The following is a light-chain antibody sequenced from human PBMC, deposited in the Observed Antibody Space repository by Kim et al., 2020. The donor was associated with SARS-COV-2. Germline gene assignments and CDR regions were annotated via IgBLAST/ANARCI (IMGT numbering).Light chain of an antibody. V-gene: IGLV6-57*03. CDR1: SGSIASNY. CDR2: EDN. CDR3: QSYDSSNRV. J-gene: IGLJ2*01. Sequence: GKTVTISCTRSSGSIASNYVQWYQQRPGSAPTTVIYEDNQRPSGVPDRFSGSIDSSSNSASLTISRLKTEDEADYYCQSYDSSNRVFGGGTQLTVL.